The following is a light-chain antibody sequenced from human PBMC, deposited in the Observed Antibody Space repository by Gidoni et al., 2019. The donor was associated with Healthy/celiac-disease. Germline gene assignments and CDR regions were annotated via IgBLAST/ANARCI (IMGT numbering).Light chain of an antibody. Sequence: QSVLTQPPSASGTPGQRVTISCSVRSSNIGSNTVNGYQQLPGTAPKLLLYSNNQRPSGVPDRFSGSKSGTSASLAISGLQSEDEADYYCAAWDDSLNGRVFGGGTKLTVL. CDR3: AAWDDSLNGRV. V-gene: IGLV1-44*01. CDR2: SNN. CDR1: SSNIGSNT. J-gene: IGLJ3*02.